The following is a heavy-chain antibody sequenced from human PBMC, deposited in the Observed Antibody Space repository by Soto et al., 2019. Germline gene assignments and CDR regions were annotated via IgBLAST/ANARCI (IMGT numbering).Heavy chain of an antibody. D-gene: IGHD3-10*01. CDR1: GGSITNAAYY. CDR3: ARVFGSGSYYFDY. Sequence: SETLSLTCTVSGGSITNAAYYWGWIRQPPGKGLECIGIIFYSGNTYYRPSLKSRVTMSVDTSKNQFSLKLSSVSAADTSMYYCARVFGSGSYYFDYWGQGTLVTVSS. J-gene: IGHJ4*02. CDR2: IFYSGNT. V-gene: IGHV4-39*01.